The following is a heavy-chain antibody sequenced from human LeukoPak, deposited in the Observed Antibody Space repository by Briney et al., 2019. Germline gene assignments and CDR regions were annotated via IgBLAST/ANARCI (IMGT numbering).Heavy chain of an antibody. CDR2: IYTSGST. V-gene: IGHV4-4*07. D-gene: IGHD1-14*01. CDR1: GGSFSNYY. CDR3: ARQPPQYYGMDV. J-gene: IGHJ6*02. Sequence: SETLSLTCTVSGGSFSNYYWSWIRQPAGKGLEWLGRIYTSGSTNYNPSVKSRVTMSVHTSNNQFSLKLTSVTAAHTAVYYCARQPPQYYGMDVWGQGTTVTVSS.